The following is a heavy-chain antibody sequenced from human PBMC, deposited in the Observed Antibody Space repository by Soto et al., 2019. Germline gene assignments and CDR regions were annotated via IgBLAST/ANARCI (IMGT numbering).Heavy chain of an antibody. CDR3: VRGPYNYNSRYFDY. Sequence: SSEILSLTCTVSGGSFSGYFWTWIRQPPGKGLEWLAEINHSGITNYNPSVESRVSMSVDTSKNQFSLRLYSVTAADTAVYYCVRGPYNYNSRYFDYWGQGTLVTVSS. CDR2: INHSGIT. D-gene: IGHD1-1*01. CDR1: GGSFSGYF. J-gene: IGHJ4*02. V-gene: IGHV4-34*01.